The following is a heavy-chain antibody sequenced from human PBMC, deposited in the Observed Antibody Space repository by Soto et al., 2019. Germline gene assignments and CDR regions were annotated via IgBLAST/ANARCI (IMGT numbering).Heavy chain of an antibody. Sequence: QVQLIQSGTEVKRPGASVKVSCKGLGYMFTSYGITWVRQAPGQGLEWMGWIRPNEGHTNYAEKFQDRVTMTRDTSTTTVYMDLRSLGSDDTAVYYCAIIGSGDYSDFDYWGQGTLITVSS. CDR2: IRPNEGHT. J-gene: IGHJ4*02. D-gene: IGHD4-4*01. CDR3: AIIGSGDYSDFDY. V-gene: IGHV1-18*01. CDR1: GYMFTSYG.